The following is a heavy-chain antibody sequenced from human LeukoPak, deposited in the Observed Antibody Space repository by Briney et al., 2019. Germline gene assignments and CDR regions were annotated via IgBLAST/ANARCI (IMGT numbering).Heavy chain of an antibody. CDR3: ARVDCSGGSCYACDI. Sequence: PSETLSLTCTVSGGSVSSGSNYWNWIRPPPGQVLEWIGYIYYSVSTNYNPSLKSRVTISVDTSKNQFSLKLSCVTAADTAVYYCARVDCSGGSCYACDIWGQGTMVSVSS. V-gene: IGHV4-61*01. J-gene: IGHJ3*02. CDR1: GGSVSSGSNY. CDR2: IYYSVST. D-gene: IGHD2-15*01.